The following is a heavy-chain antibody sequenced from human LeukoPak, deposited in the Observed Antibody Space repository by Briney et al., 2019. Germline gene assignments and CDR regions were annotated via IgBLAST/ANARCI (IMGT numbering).Heavy chain of an antibody. CDR1: GGSISSYY. CDR2: IYYSGST. D-gene: IGHD2-2*01. J-gene: IGHJ2*01. CDR3: AREYRMGFRYFDL. Sequence: SETLSLTCTASGGSISSYYWSWIRQPPGKGLEWIGHIYYSGSTNYTPSLKSRVTISVDTSKNTFSLKLSSVTAADTAVYYCAREYRMGFRYFDLWGRGTLVTVSS. V-gene: IGHV4-59*12.